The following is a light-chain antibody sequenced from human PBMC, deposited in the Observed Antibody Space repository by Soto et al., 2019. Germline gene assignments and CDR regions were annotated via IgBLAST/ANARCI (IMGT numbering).Light chain of an antibody. CDR2: DAS. V-gene: IGKV3-11*01. CDR3: QQYGTSPTWM. CDR1: HSVTTH. J-gene: IGKJ1*01. Sequence: EIVLTQSPDTLSLSPGERATLSCWASHSVTTHLAWFQQRPGQTPRLLIYDASTRAPGIPARFSGRGSGADFTLTISSLEPEDFAVYYCQQYGTSPTWMFGQGTKVDIK.